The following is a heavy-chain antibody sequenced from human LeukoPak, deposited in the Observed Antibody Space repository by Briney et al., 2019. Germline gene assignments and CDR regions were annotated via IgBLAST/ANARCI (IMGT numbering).Heavy chain of an antibody. Sequence: ASVRVSCKASGYTFTNYGISWVRQAPGQGLEWMGWISAYNGNTNYAQKLQGRVTMTTDTSTSTAYMGVRSLRSDDTAMYYCARQSFGSGSRDDALDIWGQGTMVTVSS. V-gene: IGHV1-18*01. J-gene: IGHJ3*02. CDR2: ISAYNGNT. CDR3: ARQSFGSGSRDDALDI. D-gene: IGHD3-10*01. CDR1: GYTFTNYG.